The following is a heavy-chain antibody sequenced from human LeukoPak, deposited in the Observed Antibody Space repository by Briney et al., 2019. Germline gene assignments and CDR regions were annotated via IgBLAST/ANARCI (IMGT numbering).Heavy chain of an antibody. Sequence: GGSLRLSCAASGFTVSSNYMSWVRQAPGKGLEWVSVIYSGGSTYYADSVKGRFTISRDNSKNTLYLQMNSLRAEDTAVYYCARGGGDDYVWGSYRPAGFFDYWGQGTLVTVSS. CDR1: GFTVSSNY. CDR2: IYSGGST. V-gene: IGHV3-53*01. D-gene: IGHD3-16*02. J-gene: IGHJ4*02. CDR3: ARGGGDDYVWGSYRPAGFFDY.